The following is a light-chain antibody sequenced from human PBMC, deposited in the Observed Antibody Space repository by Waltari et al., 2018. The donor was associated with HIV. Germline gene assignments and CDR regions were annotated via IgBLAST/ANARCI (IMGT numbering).Light chain of an antibody. CDR2: QDT. J-gene: IGLJ2*01. Sequence: SYELTQPPSVSVSPGQTASIPCSGDKLGDKFVSWYQQKPGQSPLLVIYQDTKRPSGIPERFSGSNSGNTATLTISGTQAMDEADYYCQAWDSSTNVVFGGGTKLTVL. CDR3: QAWDSSTNVV. V-gene: IGLV3-1*01. CDR1: KLGDKF.